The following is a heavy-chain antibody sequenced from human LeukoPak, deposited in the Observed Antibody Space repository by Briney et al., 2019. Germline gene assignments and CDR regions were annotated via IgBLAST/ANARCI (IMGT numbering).Heavy chain of an antibody. CDR2: IYYSGST. CDR3: ARAVGATDFDY. Sequence: KTSETLSLTCTVSGGSISSYYWSWIRQPPGKGLEWIGYIYYSGSTYYNPSLKSRVTISVDTSKNQFSLKLSSVTAADTAVYYCARAVGATDFDYWGQGTLVTVSS. J-gene: IGHJ4*02. CDR1: GGSISSYY. D-gene: IGHD1-26*01. V-gene: IGHV4-30-4*08.